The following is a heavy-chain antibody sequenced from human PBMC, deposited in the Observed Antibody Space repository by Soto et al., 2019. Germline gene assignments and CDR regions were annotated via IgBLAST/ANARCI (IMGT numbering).Heavy chain of an antibody. D-gene: IGHD3-3*01. CDR1: GGSISSGDYY. CDR3: ARWWSGSRQGFDP. CDR2: IYYSGST. V-gene: IGHV4-31*03. Sequence: HVQLQESGPGLVKPSQTLSLTCTVSGGSISSGDYYWSWIRQHPGKGLEWIGYIYYSGSTYYNPSLKSRVTISVDTSKNQFSLKLSSVTAADTAVYYCARWWSGSRQGFDPWGQGTLVTVSS. J-gene: IGHJ5*02.